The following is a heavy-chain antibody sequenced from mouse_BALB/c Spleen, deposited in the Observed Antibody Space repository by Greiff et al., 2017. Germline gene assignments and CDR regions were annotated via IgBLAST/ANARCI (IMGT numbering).Heavy chain of an antibody. Sequence: QVQLKESGAELVRPGASVTLSCKASGYTFTDYEMHWVKQTPVHGLEWIGAIDPETGGTAYNQKFKGKATLTADKSSSTAYMELRSLTSEDSAVYYCTRAPLYYFDYWGQGTTLTVSS. CDR1: GYTFTDYE. CDR2: IDPETGGT. D-gene: IGHD6-1*01. V-gene: IGHV1-15*01. J-gene: IGHJ2*01. CDR3: TRAPLYYFDY.